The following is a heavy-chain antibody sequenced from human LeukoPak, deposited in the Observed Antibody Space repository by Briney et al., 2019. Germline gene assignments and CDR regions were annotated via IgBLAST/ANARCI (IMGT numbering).Heavy chain of an antibody. CDR1: GFTFTNAW. J-gene: IGHJ3*02. D-gene: IGHD3-22*01. CDR2: IKSKTDGGTT. Sequence: PGGSLRLSCAASGFTFTNAWMSWVRPAPGKGLEWVGRIKSKTDGGTTDYAAPVKGRFTFSRDDSKNTLYLQMNSLKTDDTAVYYCTTAITMTLGAFDIWGHGTMVTVS. CDR3: TTAITMTLGAFDI. V-gene: IGHV3-15*01.